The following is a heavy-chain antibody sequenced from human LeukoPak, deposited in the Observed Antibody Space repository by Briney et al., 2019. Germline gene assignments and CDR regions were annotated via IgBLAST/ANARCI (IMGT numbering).Heavy chain of an antibody. Sequence: GGSLRLSCAASGFTFDDYTMHWVRQAPGKGLEWVSLISWDGGCTYYADSVKGRFTISRDNSKNSLYLQMNSLRTEDTALYYCAKDIGGCSGGSCYSYYYYGMDVWGQGTTVTVSS. J-gene: IGHJ6*02. CDR1: GFTFDDYT. CDR3: AKDIGGCSGGSCYSYYYYGMDV. V-gene: IGHV3-43*01. CDR2: ISWDGGCT. D-gene: IGHD2-15*01.